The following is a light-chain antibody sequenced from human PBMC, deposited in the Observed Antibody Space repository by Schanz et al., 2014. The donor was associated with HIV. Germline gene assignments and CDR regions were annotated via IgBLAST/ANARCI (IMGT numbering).Light chain of an antibody. CDR2: DVT. CDR1: SSDVGSYNY. CDR3: CSYAGSYTFVV. V-gene: IGLV2-11*01. J-gene: IGLJ3*02. Sequence: QSALTQPRSVSGSPGQSVTISCTGTSSDVGSYNYVSWYQQRPGKAPKLMIYDVTKRPSGVPDRFSGSKSGNTASLTISGLQAEDEADYYCCSYAGSYTFVVFGGGTKLTVL.